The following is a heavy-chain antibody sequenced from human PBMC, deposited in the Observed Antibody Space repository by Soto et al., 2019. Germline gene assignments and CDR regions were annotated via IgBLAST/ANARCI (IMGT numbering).Heavy chain of an antibody. V-gene: IGHV1-3*01. Sequence: ASVKVSCKASGYTFTSYAMHWVRQAPGQRLEWMGWINAGNGNTKYSQKFQGRVTITRDTSASTAYMELSSLRSEDTAVYYCARDLPLYCSSKSCYTSNRFDPWGQGTLVTVSS. D-gene: IGHD2-2*02. CDR2: INAGNGNT. CDR1: GYTFTSYA. CDR3: ARDLPLYCSSKSCYTSNRFDP. J-gene: IGHJ5*02.